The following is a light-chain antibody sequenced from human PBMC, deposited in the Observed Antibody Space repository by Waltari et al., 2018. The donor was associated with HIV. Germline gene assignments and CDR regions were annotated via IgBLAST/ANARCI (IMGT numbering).Light chain of an antibody. CDR1: SSNIGSNY. Sequence: QSVLTQPPSASGTPGQRVPISCSGSSSNIGSNYVHWYQPLPGTAPKLLIYRNNQRPSGVPDRFSGSKSGTSASLAISGLRSEDETNYYCAAWDDSLSGLVFGGGTKLTVL. CDR2: RNN. V-gene: IGLV1-47*01. CDR3: AAWDDSLSGLV. J-gene: IGLJ3*02.